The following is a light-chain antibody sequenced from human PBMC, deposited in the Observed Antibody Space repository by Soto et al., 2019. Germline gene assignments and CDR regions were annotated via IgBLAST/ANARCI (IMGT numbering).Light chain of an antibody. CDR1: QSLVYSDGNTY. CDR3: MQGTLWPRT. V-gene: IGKV2-30*01. Sequence: DVVMTQSPLSLPVTLGQPASISCRSSQSLVYSDGNTYLNWFQQRPGQSPRHLIYKVSNRDSGVPDRFSGSGSGTDFTLKISRVEAEDVGVYYCMQGTLWPRTFGQGTKLEIK. CDR2: KVS. J-gene: IGKJ2*01.